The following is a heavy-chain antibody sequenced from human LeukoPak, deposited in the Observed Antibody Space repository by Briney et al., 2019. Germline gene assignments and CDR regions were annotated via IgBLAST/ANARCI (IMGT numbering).Heavy chain of an antibody. V-gene: IGHV4-34*01. CDR1: GGSFSGYY. CDR2: INHSGST. J-gene: IGHJ4*02. CDR3: ARFRIVGVDY. Sequence: KPSETLSLTCAVYGGSFSGYYWSWIRQPPGKGLEWIGEINHSGSTNYNPSLKSRVAISVDTSKNQFSLELSSVTAADTAVYYCARFRIVGVDYWGQGTLVTVSS. D-gene: IGHD2-15*01.